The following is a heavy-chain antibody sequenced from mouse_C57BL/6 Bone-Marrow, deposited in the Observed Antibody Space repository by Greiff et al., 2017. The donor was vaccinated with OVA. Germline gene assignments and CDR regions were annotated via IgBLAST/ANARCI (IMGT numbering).Heavy chain of an antibody. Sequence: VQLQQSGPELVKPGASVKISCKASGYTFTDYYMNWVKQSHGKSLEWIGDINPNNGGTSYNQKFKGKATLTVDKSSRTAYMELRSLTSEDSAVYYCARRWLHDPYYFDYWGQGTTLTVSS. CDR2: INPNNGGT. CDR1: GYTFTDYY. J-gene: IGHJ2*01. D-gene: IGHD2-3*01. CDR3: ARRWLHDPYYFDY. V-gene: IGHV1-26*01.